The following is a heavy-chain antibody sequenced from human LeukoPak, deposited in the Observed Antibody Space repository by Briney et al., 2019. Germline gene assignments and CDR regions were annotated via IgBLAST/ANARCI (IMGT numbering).Heavy chain of an antibody. D-gene: IGHD3-16*01. V-gene: IGHV4-39*07. Sequence: SETLSLTCTVSGGSISSSSYYWGWIRQPPGKGLEWIGSIYYSGSTYYNPSLKSRVTISVDTSKNQFSLKLSSVTAADTAVYYCARVGVPRYFQHWGQGTLVTVSS. CDR1: GGSISSSSYY. CDR2: IYYSGST. J-gene: IGHJ1*01. CDR3: ARVGVPRYFQH.